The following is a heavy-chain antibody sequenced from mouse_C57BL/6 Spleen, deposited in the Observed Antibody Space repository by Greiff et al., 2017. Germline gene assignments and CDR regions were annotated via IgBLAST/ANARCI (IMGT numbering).Heavy chain of an antibody. J-gene: IGHJ3*01. Sequence: EVKLLESGPELVKPGASVKIPCKASGYTFTDYNMDWVKQSHGKSLEWIGDINPNNGGTIYNQKFKGKATLTVDKSSSTAYMELRSLTSEDTAVYYCARYPYGSERAYWGQGTLVTVSA. CDR1: GYTFTDYN. V-gene: IGHV1-18*01. CDR2: INPNNGGT. D-gene: IGHD1-1*01. CDR3: ARYPYGSERAY.